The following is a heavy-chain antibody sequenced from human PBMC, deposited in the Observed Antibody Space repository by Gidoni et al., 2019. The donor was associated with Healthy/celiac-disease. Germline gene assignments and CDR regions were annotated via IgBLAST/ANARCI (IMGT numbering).Heavy chain of an antibody. Sequence: EVQLVESGAGLVHPGRSLRLSCAASGFTFDDCAMHWVRQAPVKGLEWGAGISWKSGSIGYADSVKGRFTISRDNAKNSLYLQMNSLRAEDTALYYCAKDGGSDSSTPGPGFDYWGQGTLVTVSS. V-gene: IGHV3-9*01. D-gene: IGHD6-19*01. CDR1: GFTFDDCA. CDR3: AKDGGSDSSTPGPGFDY. J-gene: IGHJ4*02. CDR2: ISWKSGSI.